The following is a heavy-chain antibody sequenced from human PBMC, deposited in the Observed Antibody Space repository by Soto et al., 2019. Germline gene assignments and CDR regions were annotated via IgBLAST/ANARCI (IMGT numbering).Heavy chain of an antibody. CDR3: AADMGYSDFDY. CDR1: GFTFTSSA. Sequence: QMQLVQSGPEVKKPGTSVKVSCKASGFTFTSSAVQWVRQARGQRLEWIGWIVVGSGNTNYAQKFQERVTITRDMSTSTDYMELSSLRSEDTAVYYCAADMGYSDFDYWGQGTLVTVSS. CDR2: IVVGSGNT. V-gene: IGHV1-58*01. J-gene: IGHJ4*02. D-gene: IGHD2-15*01.